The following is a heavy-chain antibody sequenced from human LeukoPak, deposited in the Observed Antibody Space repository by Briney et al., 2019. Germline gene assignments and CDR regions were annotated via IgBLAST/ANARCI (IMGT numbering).Heavy chain of an antibody. CDR3: ARVSPPLDCSSTSCSPLVYLDY. V-gene: IGHV4-30-2*01. CDR2: IYHSGST. Sequence: SETLSLTCTVSGGSISSGGYYWSWIRQPPGKGLEWIGYIYHSGSTYYNPSLKSRVTTSVDRSKNQFSLKLSSVTAADTAVYYCARVSPPLDCSSTSCSPLVYLDYWGQGTLVTVSS. J-gene: IGHJ4*02. CDR1: GGSISSGGYY. D-gene: IGHD2-2*01.